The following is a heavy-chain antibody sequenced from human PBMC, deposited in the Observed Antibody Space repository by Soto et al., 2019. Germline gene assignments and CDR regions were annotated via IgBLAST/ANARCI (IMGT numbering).Heavy chain of an antibody. J-gene: IGHJ4*02. V-gene: IGHV1-3*01. D-gene: IGHD2-15*01. CDR1: GSTFTRYA. CDR2: IXDGNAKK. Sequence: XSVKVSCKASGSTFTRYAMHWVRQAPGQRLEXLGWIXDGNAKKKYSXXFQGRVTXXRDTSASTASMELTSLRSEDTAVYYCARDLGGWPDYWGQGTLVTVS. CDR3: ARDLGGWPDY.